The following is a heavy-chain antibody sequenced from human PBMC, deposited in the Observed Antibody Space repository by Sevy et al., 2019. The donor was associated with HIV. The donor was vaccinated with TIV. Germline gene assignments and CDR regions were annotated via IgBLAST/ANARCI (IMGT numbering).Heavy chain of an antibody. CDR3: ARERRSSGIDY. Sequence: GGSLRLSCAASGLSVSDNYMNWVRQAPGKGLEWVAIIWYEGINKDYAEPVKGRFTISRDNSKNTLYLQMNSLRVDDTAVYYCARERRSSGIDYWGQGTLVTVSS. CDR2: IWYEGINK. D-gene: IGHD3-10*01. V-gene: IGHV3-33*08. CDR1: GLSVSDNY. J-gene: IGHJ4*01.